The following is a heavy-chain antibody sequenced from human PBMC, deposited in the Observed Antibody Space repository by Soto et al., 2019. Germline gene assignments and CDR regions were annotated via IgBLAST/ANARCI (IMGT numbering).Heavy chain of an antibody. Sequence: ASVKVSCKASGYTFTGYYMHWVRQAPGQGLEWMGWINPNSGGTNYAQKFQGRATMTRDTSISTAYMELSRLRSDDAAVYYCAKDDTSRWFSSYYYGMDVWGQWTTVTVSS. V-gene: IGHV1-2*02. CDR2: INPNSGGT. J-gene: IGHJ6*02. D-gene: IGHD6-13*01. CDR3: AKDDTSRWFSSYYYGMDV. CDR1: GYTFTGYY.